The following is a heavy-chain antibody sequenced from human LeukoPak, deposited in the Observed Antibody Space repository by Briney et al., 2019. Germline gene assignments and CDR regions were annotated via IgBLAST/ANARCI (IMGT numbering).Heavy chain of an antibody. J-gene: IGHJ6*02. CDR2: INHSGST. D-gene: IGHD4-23*01. Sequence: PSETLSLTCAVYGGSFSGYYRRWIRQPPGKGLEWIGEINHSGSTNYNPSLKSRVTISVDTSKNQFSLKLSSVTAADTAVYYCARAVRWSAYHYYGMDVWGQGTTVTVSS. CDR1: GGSFSGYY. V-gene: IGHV4-34*01. CDR3: ARAVRWSAYHYYGMDV.